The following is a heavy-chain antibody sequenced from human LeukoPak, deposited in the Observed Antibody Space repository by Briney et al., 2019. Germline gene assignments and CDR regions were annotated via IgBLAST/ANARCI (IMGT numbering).Heavy chain of an antibody. V-gene: IGHV3-43*02. CDR2: ISGDGGST. CDR3: AKDTYYYDSSGYEGPSFDY. CDR1: GFTFDDYA. D-gene: IGHD3-22*01. Sequence: GGSLRLSCAATGFTFDDYAMHWVRQAPGKGLEWVSLISGDGGSTYYAVSVKGRFTISRDNSKNSLYLQMNSLRTEDTALYYCAKDTYYYDSSGYEGPSFDYWGQGTLVTVSS. J-gene: IGHJ4*02.